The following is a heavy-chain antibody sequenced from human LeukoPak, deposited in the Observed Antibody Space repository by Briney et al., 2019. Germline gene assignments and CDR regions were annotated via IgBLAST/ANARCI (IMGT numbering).Heavy chain of an antibody. V-gene: IGHV4-4*07. CDR3: ARTGYSSSWSIPFALDI. D-gene: IGHD6-13*01. CDR2: IYTSGST. J-gene: IGHJ3*02. CDR1: GGSISSYY. Sequence: SETLSLTCTVSGGSISSYYWSWIRKPAGKGLEWIGRIYTSGSTNYNPSLKSRVTMSVDTSKNQFSLKLSSVTAADTAVYYCARTGYSSSWSIPFALDIWGQGTMVTVSS.